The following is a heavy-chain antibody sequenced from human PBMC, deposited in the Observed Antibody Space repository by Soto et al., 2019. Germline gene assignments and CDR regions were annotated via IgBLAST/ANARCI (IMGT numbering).Heavy chain of an antibody. J-gene: IGHJ4*02. CDR1: GFTFSSYA. CDR3: VRWGQQLVGFDY. CDR2: ISSNGGST. V-gene: IGHV3-64D*06. Sequence: EVQLVESGGGLVQPGGSLRLSCSASGFTFSSYAMHWVRQAPGKGLEYVSAISSNGGSTYYADSVKGRFTISRDNSENTMYLQMRSLGAEDTDVYFCVRWGQQLVGFDYWGQGTLVTVSS. D-gene: IGHD6-13*01.